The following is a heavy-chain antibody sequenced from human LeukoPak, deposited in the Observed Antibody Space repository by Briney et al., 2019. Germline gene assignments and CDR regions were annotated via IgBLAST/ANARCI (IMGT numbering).Heavy chain of an antibody. CDR1: GFTFSSYG. V-gene: IGHV3-30*18. D-gene: IGHD4-17*01. J-gene: IGHJ4*02. CDR2: ISYDGGNK. Sequence: GGSLRLSCAASGFTFSSYGMHWVRQAPGKGLEWMAVISYDGGNKYYADSVKGRFTISRDNSKNTLYLQMNSLRAEDTAVYYCAKRTTVLYYWGQGTLVTVSS. CDR3: AKRTTVLYY.